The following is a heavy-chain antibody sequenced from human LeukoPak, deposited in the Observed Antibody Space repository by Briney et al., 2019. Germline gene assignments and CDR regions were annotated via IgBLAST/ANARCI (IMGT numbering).Heavy chain of an antibody. D-gene: IGHD3-16*01. CDR3: ARRVGGPTSGWFDP. Sequence: ASVKVSCKASGYTFTSYGISWVRQAPGQGLEWMGWISAYNGNTNYAQKFQGRVTMTRDTSISTAYMELSRLRSDDTAVYYCARRVGGPTSGWFDPWGQGTLVTVSS. CDR2: ISAYNGNT. V-gene: IGHV1-18*01. CDR1: GYTFTSYG. J-gene: IGHJ5*02.